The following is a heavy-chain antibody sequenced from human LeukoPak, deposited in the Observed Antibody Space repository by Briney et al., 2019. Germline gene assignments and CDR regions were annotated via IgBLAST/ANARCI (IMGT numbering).Heavy chain of an antibody. J-gene: IGHJ5*02. CDR1: GYTSTSYD. CDR3: ATKIPRTLYP. Sequence: ASVKVSCKASGYTSTSYDLNWVRRATGQGLEWMGWMSPNNNNAGCAQKFQGRVTMAMNTSITTAYMELSSLTSEDTAVYYCATKIPRTLYPWGQGTLVTVSS. V-gene: IGHV1-8*01. CDR2: MSPNNNNA. D-gene: IGHD2-2*01.